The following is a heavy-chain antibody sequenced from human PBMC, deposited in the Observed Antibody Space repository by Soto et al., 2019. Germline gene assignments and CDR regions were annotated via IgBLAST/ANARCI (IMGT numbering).Heavy chain of an antibody. CDR1: GGTFSSYA. V-gene: IGHV1-69*12. CDR3: AKADIVLVPAAGRDYYYYGMDV. Sequence: QVQLVQSGAEVKKPGSSVKVSCKASGGTFSSYAISWVRQAPGQGLEWMGGFIPIFGTANYAQKFQGRVTITADESTSTAYMELSSLRSEDTAVYYCAKADIVLVPAAGRDYYYYGMDVWGQGTTVTVSS. J-gene: IGHJ6*02. CDR2: FIPIFGTA. D-gene: IGHD2-2*01.